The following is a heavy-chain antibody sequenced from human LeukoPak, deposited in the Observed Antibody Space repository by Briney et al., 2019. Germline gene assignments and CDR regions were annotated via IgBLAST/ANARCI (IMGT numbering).Heavy chain of an antibody. V-gene: IGHV3-23*01. Sequence: EGSLRLSCAASGFTFSSYAMSWVRQAPGKGLEWVSVISGSGDSTYYADSVKGRFTISRDNSKNTLHLQMNSLRVEDTAVYYCAKESPDFDYWGQGTLVTVSS. CDR1: GFTFSSYA. CDR3: AKESPDFDY. J-gene: IGHJ4*02. CDR2: ISGSGDST.